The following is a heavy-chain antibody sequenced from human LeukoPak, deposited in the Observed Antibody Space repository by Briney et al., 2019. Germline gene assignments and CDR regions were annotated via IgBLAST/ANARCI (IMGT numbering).Heavy chain of an antibody. J-gene: IGHJ4*02. CDR3: ALLAPGGSPFDY. CDR1: GYTFTGYY. CDR2: INPNSGGT. V-gene: IGHV1-2*02. Sequence: ASVKVSCKASGYTFTGYYMHWVRQAPGQGLEWMGWINPNSGGTNYAQKFQGRVTMTRDTSISTAYMELSRLRSDDTAVYYCALLAPGGSPFDYWGQGTLVTVSS. D-gene: IGHD3-16*01.